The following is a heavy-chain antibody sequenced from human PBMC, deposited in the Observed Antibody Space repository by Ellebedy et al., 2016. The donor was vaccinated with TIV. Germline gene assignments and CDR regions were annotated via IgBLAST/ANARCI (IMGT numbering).Heavy chain of an antibody. Sequence: SVKVSCKASGGTFISSTVSWVRQAPGQGLEYMGGIIPIFGTANYGQNFQGRVTITADEPTSTAYMELSSLRYEDSAVYYCTRAEYCGGDCYSDDWGQGTLVTVSP. CDR1: GGTFISST. V-gene: IGHV1-69*13. CDR2: IIPIFGTA. CDR3: TRAEYCGGDCYSDD. J-gene: IGHJ4*02. D-gene: IGHD2-21*02.